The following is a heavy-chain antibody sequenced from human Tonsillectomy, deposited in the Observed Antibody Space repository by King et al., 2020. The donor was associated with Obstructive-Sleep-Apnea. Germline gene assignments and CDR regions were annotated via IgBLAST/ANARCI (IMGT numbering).Heavy chain of an antibody. D-gene: IGHD3-22*01. Sequence: VQLQESGPGLVKPSETLSLTCTVSGGSISSYYWSWIRQPPGKGLEWIGYIYYSGSTNYNPSLKSRVTISVDTSKNQFSLKLSSVTAAATAVYYCASLYYYDSSGYYFDYWGQGTLVTVSS. J-gene: IGHJ4*02. V-gene: IGHV4-59*08. CDR1: GGSISSYY. CDR2: IYYSGST. CDR3: ASLYYYDSSGYYFDY.